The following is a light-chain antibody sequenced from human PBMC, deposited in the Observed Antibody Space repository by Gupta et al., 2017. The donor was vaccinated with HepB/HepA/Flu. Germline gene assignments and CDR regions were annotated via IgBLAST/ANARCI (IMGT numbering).Light chain of an antibody. CDR3: AAWYDSLNGVV. V-gene: IGLV1-44*01. CDR2: SNN. J-gene: IGLJ2*01. CDR1: SSNIGSNT. Sequence: QSVLTQPPSASGTPGQRVTISCSGSSSNIGSNTVNWYQQRPGTAPKLLIYSNNQRPSGVPARFSGSKSATSASLAISGLQAEDEADYYCAAWYDSLNGVVFGGGTKLTVL.